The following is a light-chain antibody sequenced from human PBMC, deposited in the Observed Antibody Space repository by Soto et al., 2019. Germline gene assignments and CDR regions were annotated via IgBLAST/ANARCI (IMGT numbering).Light chain of an antibody. J-gene: IGLJ2*01. V-gene: IGLV2-14*01. CDR1: SSDVGSYNY. CDR3: SSYTTSSTHVV. Sequence: QSALTQPASVSGSPGQSITISCTGTSSDVGSYNYVSCYQQYPGKAPKLLIYDVSNRPSGVSYRFSGSKSVNTASLTISGLQAEDEADYYCSSYTTSSTHVVFGGGTKVTVL. CDR2: DVS.